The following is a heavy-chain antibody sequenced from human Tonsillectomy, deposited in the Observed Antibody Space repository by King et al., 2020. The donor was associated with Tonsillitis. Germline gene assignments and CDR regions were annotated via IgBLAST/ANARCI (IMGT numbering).Heavy chain of an antibody. CDR2: IWYDGSNK. J-gene: IGHJ2*01. CDR1: GFTFSSYG. D-gene: IGHD6-6*01. V-gene: IGHV3-33*08. CDR3: ARGGTYSSSSNWYFDL. Sequence: VQLVESGGGVVQPGRSLRLSCAASGFTFSSYGMLWVRQAPGKGLEWVAVIWYDGSNKYYADSVKGRFTISRDNSKNTLYLQMNSLRAEDTAVYYCARGGTYSSSSNWYFDLWGRGTLVTVSS.